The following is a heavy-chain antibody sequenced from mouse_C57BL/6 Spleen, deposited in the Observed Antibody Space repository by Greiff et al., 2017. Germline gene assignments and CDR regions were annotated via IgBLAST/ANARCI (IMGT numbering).Heavy chain of an antibody. CDR2: IHPNSGST. Sequence: VKLQQPGAELVKPGASVKLSCKASGYTFTSYWMHWVKQRPGQGLEWIGMIHPNSGSTNYNEKFKSKATLTVDKSSSTAYMQLSSLTSEDSAVYYCARITTVVTIDYWGQGTTLTVSS. CDR1: GYTFTSYW. V-gene: IGHV1-64*01. D-gene: IGHD1-1*01. CDR3: ARITTVVTIDY. J-gene: IGHJ2*01.